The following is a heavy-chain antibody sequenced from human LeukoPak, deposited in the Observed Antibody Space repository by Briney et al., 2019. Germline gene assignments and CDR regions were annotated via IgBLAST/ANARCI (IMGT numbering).Heavy chain of an antibody. D-gene: IGHD3-10*01. V-gene: IGHV3-21*01. CDR1: GFTFSSYS. J-gene: IGHJ4*02. CDR2: ISSSSSYI. Sequence: GGSLRLSCAASGFTFSSYSMNWVRQAPGKGLEWFSSISSSSSYIYYADSVKGRFTISRDNAKNSVYLQMNSLRAEDTAVYYCGSMVREGEDYWGQGTLVTVSS. CDR3: GSMVREGEDY.